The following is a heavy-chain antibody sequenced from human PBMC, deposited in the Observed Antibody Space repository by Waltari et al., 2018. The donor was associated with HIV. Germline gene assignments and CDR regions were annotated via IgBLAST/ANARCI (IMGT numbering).Heavy chain of an antibody. V-gene: IGHV3-15*01. D-gene: IGHD2-8*01. J-gene: IGHJ3*02. CDR3: VTYNTKDAFDI. CDR2: IKSYGAGGTT. CDR1: GFAFDDRW. Sequence: EARLEESGGDLVKPGGSLRLSCAASGFAFDDRWLSWVRQAPGKGLQWVGRIKSYGAGGTTAYAAPVKGRFSISREDAINTLFLQMDSLQVDDTALYFCVTYNTKDAFDIWGRGTMVTVSS.